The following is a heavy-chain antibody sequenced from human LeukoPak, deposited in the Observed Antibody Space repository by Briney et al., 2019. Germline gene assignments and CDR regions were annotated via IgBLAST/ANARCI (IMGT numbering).Heavy chain of an antibody. Sequence: PGGSLRLSCSASGFSFSTYGMHWVRQAPGKGLEYVSGISTNGGSTYYADSVKGRFTISRDNSKNTLFLQMSSLRVEDTAVYYCVKDLYYDNSGYYSGAFDYWGQGTLVTVSS. V-gene: IGHV3-64D*09. CDR3: VKDLYYDNSGYYSGAFDY. CDR1: GFSFSTYG. CDR2: ISTNGGST. J-gene: IGHJ4*02. D-gene: IGHD3-22*01.